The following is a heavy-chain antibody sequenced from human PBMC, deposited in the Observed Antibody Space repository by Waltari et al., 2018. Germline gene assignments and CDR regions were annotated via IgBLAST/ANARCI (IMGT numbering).Heavy chain of an antibody. CDR1: GGSFSGYY. D-gene: IGHD3-22*01. Sequence: QVQLQQWGAGLLKPSETLSLTCAVYGGSFSGYYWSWIRQPPGKGLEWIGEINHSGSTNYNPSLKSRVTISVDTSKNQFSLKLSSVTAADTAVYYCARSSSYDSSGCWGQGTLVTVSS. J-gene: IGHJ4*02. CDR2: INHSGST. V-gene: IGHV4-34*01. CDR3: ARSSSYDSSGC.